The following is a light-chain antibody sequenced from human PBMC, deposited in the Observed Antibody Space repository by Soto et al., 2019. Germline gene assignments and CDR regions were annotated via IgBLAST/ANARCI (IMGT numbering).Light chain of an antibody. V-gene: IGKV1-13*02. Sequence: AIPLTQSPSSLSASVGDRVTITCRASQGISSALAWYQQKPGKAPKLVIYDGSSLESGVPSRFSGSGSGTDFSLSITRLQPEDFATYSCQQYNSFPYPFGQGTKLEIK. J-gene: IGKJ2*01. CDR3: QQYNSFPYP. CDR2: DGS. CDR1: QGISSA.